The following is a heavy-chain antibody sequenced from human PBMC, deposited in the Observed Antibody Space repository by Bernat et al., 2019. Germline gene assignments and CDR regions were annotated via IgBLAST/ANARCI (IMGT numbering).Heavy chain of an antibody. Sequence: QVQLQESGPGLVKPSETLSLTCAVSGYSISSGYYWGWIRQPPGKGLEWIGSIYHSGSTYSNPSPKSRLTISVDPSKNRFSLRLGSVTAADTSVYYCAREGNYVWGSYRSPRGYNWFDPWGQGALVTVSS. J-gene: IGHJ5*02. V-gene: IGHV4-38-2*02. CDR3: AREGNYVWGSYRSPRGYNWFDP. CDR2: IYHSGST. CDR1: GYSISSGYY. D-gene: IGHD3-16*02.